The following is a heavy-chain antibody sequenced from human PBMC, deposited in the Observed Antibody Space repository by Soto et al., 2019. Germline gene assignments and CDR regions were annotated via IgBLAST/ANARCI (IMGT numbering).Heavy chain of an antibody. J-gene: IGHJ2*01. Sequence: QVQLQESGPGLVKPSETLSLTCTVSGGSISSYYWSWIRQPPGKGLEWIGYIYYSGSTNYNPSLKSRVTISVDTSKNQFSLKRSAVTAADTAVYYCARPRGGDYGYCDLWGRGTLVTVSS. CDR1: GGSISSYY. CDR2: IYYSGST. CDR3: ARPRGGDYGYCDL. V-gene: IGHV4-59*08. D-gene: IGHD2-21*01.